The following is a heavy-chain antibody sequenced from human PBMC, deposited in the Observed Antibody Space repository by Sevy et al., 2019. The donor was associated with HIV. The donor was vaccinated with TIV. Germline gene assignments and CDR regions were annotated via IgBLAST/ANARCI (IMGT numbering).Heavy chain of an antibody. Sequence: ASVKVSCKASGYTFTSYAMHWVRQAPGQRLEWMGWINAGNGNTKYSQKFQGRVTITRDTSAGTAYMELSSLGSEDTAVHYCARGLTRDGSSWVHNNWFDPWGQGTLVTVSS. CDR2: INAGNGNT. D-gene: IGHD6-13*01. CDR3: ARGLTRDGSSWVHNNWFDP. J-gene: IGHJ5*02. V-gene: IGHV1-3*01. CDR1: GYTFTSYA.